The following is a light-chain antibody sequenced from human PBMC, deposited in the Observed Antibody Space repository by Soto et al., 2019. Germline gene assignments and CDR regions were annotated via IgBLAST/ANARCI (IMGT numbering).Light chain of an antibody. CDR1: RSISNW. J-gene: IGKJ1*01. V-gene: IGKV1-5*03. CDR2: KAS. Sequence: DIQMTQSPSTLSASVGDRVTITCRASRSISNWLAWYQQKPGKAPNLLIYKASSLESGVPSRFSDSASGTEFTLTISSLQPDDFATYYCQQYNSYPWTFGQGTKVEIK. CDR3: QQYNSYPWT.